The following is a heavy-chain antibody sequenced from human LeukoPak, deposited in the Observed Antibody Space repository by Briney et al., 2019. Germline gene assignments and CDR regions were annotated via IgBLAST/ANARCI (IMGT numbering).Heavy chain of an antibody. D-gene: IGHD4-17*01. CDR3: ARLGPDYGDYNDAFDI. CDR1: GFSFSNYW. Sequence: PGGSLRLSCAASGFSFSNYWMNWVRQAPGKGLECVASAKQDGSEKYYVDSVKGRFTIPRDNAKTSLYLQMNSLRAEDTAVYYCARLGPDYGDYNDAFDIWGQGTMVTVSS. CDR2: AKQDGSEK. V-gene: IGHV3-7*01. J-gene: IGHJ3*02.